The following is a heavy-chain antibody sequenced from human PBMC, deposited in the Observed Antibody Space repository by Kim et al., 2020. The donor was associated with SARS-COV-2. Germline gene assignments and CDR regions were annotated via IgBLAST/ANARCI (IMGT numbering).Heavy chain of an antibody. D-gene: IGHD4-17*01. CDR2: ST. Sequence: STYYNPPLKSRVTISVDTSKNQFSLKLSSVTAADTAVYYCARDSPYGGGGWGQGTLVTVSS. V-gene: IGHV4-31*02. J-gene: IGHJ4*02. CDR3: ARDSPYGGGG.